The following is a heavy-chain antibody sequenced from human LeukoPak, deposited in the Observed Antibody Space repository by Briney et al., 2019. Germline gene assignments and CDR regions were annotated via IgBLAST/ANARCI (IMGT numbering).Heavy chain of an antibody. J-gene: IGHJ3*02. CDR2: IRYDGSNK. V-gene: IGHV3-30*02. CDR3: AKTTIVGATVDAFDI. D-gene: IGHD1-26*01. Sequence: GGSLRLSCAASGFAFSNFGMHWVRQAPGKGLEWVALIRYDGSNKYYADSVKGRFTISRDNSKNTLYLQMNSLRPEDTAVYSCAKTTIVGATVDAFDIWGQGTMVTVSS. CDR1: GFAFSNFG.